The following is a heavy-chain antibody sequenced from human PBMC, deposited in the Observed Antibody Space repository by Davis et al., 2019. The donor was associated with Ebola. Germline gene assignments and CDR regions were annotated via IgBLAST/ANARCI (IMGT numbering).Heavy chain of an antibody. D-gene: IGHD2-21*02. J-gene: IGHJ2*01. Sequence: GGSLRLSCAGSGFNFRKYAMAWIRQTPGKGLEWVSVVYGSGNRPYYADSVKGRFTISRDNYKNTLYLEMNSLRVEDTAVYYCVRDPALVVTGGGWFFGLWGRGTLVTVSS. CDR2: VYGSGNRP. V-gene: IGHV3-23*01. CDR1: GFNFRKYA. CDR3: VRDPALVVTGGGWFFGL.